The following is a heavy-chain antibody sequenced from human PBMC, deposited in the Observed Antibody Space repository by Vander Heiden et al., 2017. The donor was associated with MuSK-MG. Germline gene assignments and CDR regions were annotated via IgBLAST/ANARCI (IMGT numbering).Heavy chain of an antibody. D-gene: IGHD3-22*01. V-gene: IGHV4-38-2*01. J-gene: IGHJ3*02. CDR1: GYSISSGYY. CDR3: AGVFYYDSSGYHFDI. Sequence: QVQLPESGPGLVTPSETLSLTCAVSGYSISSGYYWGWIRQPPGKGLEWIGSIYHSGSTYYNPSLKSRVTISVDTSKNQFSLKLSSVTAADTAVYYCAGVFYYDSSGYHFDIWGQGTMVTVSS. CDR2: IYHSGST.